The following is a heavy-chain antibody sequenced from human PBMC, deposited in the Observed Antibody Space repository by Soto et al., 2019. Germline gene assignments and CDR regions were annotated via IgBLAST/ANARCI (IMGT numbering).Heavy chain of an antibody. V-gene: IGHV1-8*01. Sequence: QVQLVQSGAAGKKPGASVKASCQASGYPFTSYDITWERQATGQGLEWMGWMNPNSGNTGYAQKFQGRVTMTRNTSISTAYMELSSLRSEDTAVYYCARGRVDTFDYWGQGTLVTVSS. CDR1: GYPFTSYD. CDR2: MNPNSGNT. CDR3: ARGRVDTFDY. J-gene: IGHJ4*02.